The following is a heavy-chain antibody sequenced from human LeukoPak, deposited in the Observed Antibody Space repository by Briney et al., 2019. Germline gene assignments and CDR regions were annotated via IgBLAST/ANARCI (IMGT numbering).Heavy chain of an antibody. CDR3: ARDQIDYYDSSGYPDY. CDR1: GFTFSSYG. J-gene: IGHJ4*02. D-gene: IGHD3-22*01. CDR2: ISYDGSNK. Sequence: GGSLRLSCAASGFTFSSYGMHWVRQAPGKGLEWVAVISYDGSNKYYADSVKGRFTISRDNSKNTLYLQMNSLRAEDTAVYYCARDQIDYYDSSGYPDYWGQGTLVTVSS. V-gene: IGHV3-30*19.